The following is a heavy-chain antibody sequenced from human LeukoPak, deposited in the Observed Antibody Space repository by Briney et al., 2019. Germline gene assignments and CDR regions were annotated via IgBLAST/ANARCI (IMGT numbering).Heavy chain of an antibody. V-gene: IGHV4-39*01. Sequence: TTGGSLRLSCAASGFTFSRSWMDWVRQPPGKGLEWIGSIYYSGSTYCNPSLKSRVTISVDTSKNQFSLKLSSVTAADTAVYYCARQAGYYDFWSGYYIGFQHWGQGTLVTVSS. CDR3: ARQAGYYDFWSGYYIGFQH. CDR2: IYYSGST. CDR1: GFTFSRSW. J-gene: IGHJ1*01. D-gene: IGHD3-3*01.